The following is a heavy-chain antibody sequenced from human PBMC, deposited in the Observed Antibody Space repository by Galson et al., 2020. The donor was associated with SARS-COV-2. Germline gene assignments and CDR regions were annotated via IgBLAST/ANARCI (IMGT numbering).Heavy chain of an antibody. V-gene: IGHV3-13*01. CDR1: GFTFSSYD. CDR2: IGTAGDT. J-gene: IGHJ6*02. Sequence: GGSLKISCAASGFTFSSYDMHWVRQATGKGLEWVPAIGTAGDTYYPGSVKGRFTISRENAKNSLYLQMNSLRAGDTAVYYCARALTGYCSGGSCHYYYGMDVWGQGTKVTVSS. CDR3: ARALTGYCSGGSCHYYYGMDV. D-gene: IGHD2-15*01.